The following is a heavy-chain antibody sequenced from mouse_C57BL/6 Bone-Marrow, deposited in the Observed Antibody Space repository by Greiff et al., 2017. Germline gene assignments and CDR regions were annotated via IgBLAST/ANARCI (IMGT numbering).Heavy chain of an antibody. CDR3: ARSHYYGSSLWYFDV. CDR2: IYPGSGST. D-gene: IGHD1-1*01. CDR1: GYTFTSYG. V-gene: IGHV1-55*01. J-gene: IGHJ1*03. Sequence: QVQLQQPGAELVKPGASVKMSCKASGYTFTSYGITWVKQRPGQGLEWIGDIYPGSGSTNYNEKFKSKATLTVDTSSSTAYMQLSSLTSEDSAVYYCARSHYYGSSLWYFDVWGTGTTVTVSS.